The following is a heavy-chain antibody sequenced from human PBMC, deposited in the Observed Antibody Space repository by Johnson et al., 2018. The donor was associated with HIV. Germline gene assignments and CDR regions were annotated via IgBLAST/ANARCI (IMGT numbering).Heavy chain of an antibody. CDR2: IYSGGST. Sequence: VQLVESGGGVVQHGTSLRLSCAASGFPFRDSAMHWVRQAPGRGMEWVSVIYSGGSTYYADSVKGRFTISRDNSKNTLYLQMNSLRAEDTAVYYCARGRGDYGLDFDIWGQGTLVTVSS. CDR3: ARGRGDYGLDFDI. J-gene: IGHJ3*02. D-gene: IGHD4-17*01. CDR1: GFPFRDSA. V-gene: IGHV3-66*01.